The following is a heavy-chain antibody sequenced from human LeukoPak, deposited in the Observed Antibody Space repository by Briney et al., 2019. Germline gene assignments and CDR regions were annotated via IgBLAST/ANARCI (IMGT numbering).Heavy chain of an antibody. Sequence: SETLSLTCTVSGGSIRSYYWSWIRQPPGKGLECIGYRYYSGSTNYNPSLKSRVTISIDTSKNQFSLRLSSVTAADTAVYYCARGQKYRSGYTVTELGSGYFDYWGQGTLVTVSS. CDR2: RYYSGST. J-gene: IGHJ4*02. D-gene: IGHD5-18*01. CDR3: ARGQKYRSGYTVTELGSGYFDY. V-gene: IGHV4-59*01. CDR1: GGSIRSYY.